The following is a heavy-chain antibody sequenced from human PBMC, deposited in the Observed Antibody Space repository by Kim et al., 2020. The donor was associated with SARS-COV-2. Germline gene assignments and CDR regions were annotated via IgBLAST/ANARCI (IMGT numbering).Heavy chain of an antibody. J-gene: IGHJ5*02. CDR1: GFTFSSYS. Sequence: GGSLRLSCAASGFTFSSYSMNWVRQAPGKGLEWVSYISSSSSSIYYADSVKGRFTISRDNAKNSLYLQMNSLRDEDTAVYYCARSPGLVPESNWFDPWGQGTLVNVSS. CDR3: ARSPGLVPESNWFDP. V-gene: IGHV3-48*02. D-gene: IGHD6-19*01. CDR2: ISSSSSSI.